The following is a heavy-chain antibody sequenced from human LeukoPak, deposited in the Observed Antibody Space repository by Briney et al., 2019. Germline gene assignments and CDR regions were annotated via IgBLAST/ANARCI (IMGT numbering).Heavy chain of an antibody. D-gene: IGHD6-13*01. J-gene: IGHJ6*03. V-gene: IGHV4-34*01. Sequence: PSETLSLTCAVYGGSFSGYYWSWIRQPPGKGREWIGEINHSGTTNYNPSLKSRVTISVDTSKNQFSLKLSSVTAADTAVYYCARVRAAAGTALMDVWGKGTTVTVSS. CDR1: GGSFSGYY. CDR3: ARVRAAAGTALMDV. CDR2: INHSGTT.